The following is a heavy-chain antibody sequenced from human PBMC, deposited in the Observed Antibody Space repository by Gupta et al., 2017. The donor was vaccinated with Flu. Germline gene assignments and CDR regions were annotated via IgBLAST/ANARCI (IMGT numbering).Heavy chain of an antibody. CDR2: IRSGNTSI. J-gene: IGHJ4*02. CDR3: ARDLTTVVARYYFDY. CDR1: GFSFINYS. Sequence: EVQLVESGGRQVKPGGSLRLSCSASGFSFINYSMNWVRQAPGKGLEWVSSIRSGNTSIYYADSVKGRFTISRDDAKNSLYLQMTSLRAEDTAVYYCARDLTTVVARYYFDYWGQGTPVTVSS. D-gene: IGHD4-17*01. V-gene: IGHV3-21*06.